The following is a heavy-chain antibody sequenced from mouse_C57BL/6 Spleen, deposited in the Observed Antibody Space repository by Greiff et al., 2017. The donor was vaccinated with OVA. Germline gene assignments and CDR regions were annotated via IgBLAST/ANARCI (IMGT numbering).Heavy chain of an antibody. CDR2: IDPENGDT. V-gene: IGHV14-4*01. D-gene: IGHD2-3*01. J-gene: IGHJ3*01. CDR1: GFNIKDDY. CDR3: TNGYYGFAY. Sequence: VQLQQSGAELVRPGASVKLSCTASGFNIKDDYMHWVKQRPEQGLEWIGWIDPENGDTEYASKFQGKATITADTSSNTGYLQLSSLTSEDTAVYYCTNGYYGFAYWGQGTLVTVSA.